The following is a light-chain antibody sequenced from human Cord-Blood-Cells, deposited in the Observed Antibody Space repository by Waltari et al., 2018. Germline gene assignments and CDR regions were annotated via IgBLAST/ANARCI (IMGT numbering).Light chain of an antibody. CDR1: SGHSSYA. CDR3: QTWGTGTWV. Sequence: QLVLTQSPSASASLGASVKLTCTLSSGHSSYAIAWHQQQPEKGPRYLMKLNSDGSHSKGDGFPDRLSGSSSGAERYLTISSLQSEDEADYYCQTWGTGTWVFGGGTKLTVL. J-gene: IGLJ3*02. V-gene: IGLV4-69*01. CDR2: LNSDGSH.